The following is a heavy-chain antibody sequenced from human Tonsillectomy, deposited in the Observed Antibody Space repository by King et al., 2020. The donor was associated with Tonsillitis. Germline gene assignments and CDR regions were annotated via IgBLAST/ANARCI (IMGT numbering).Heavy chain of an antibody. CDR3: SSDGSGISSHSLDY. V-gene: IGHV3-7*01. CDR1: GFAFSRFW. D-gene: IGHD3-10*01. Sequence: QLVQSGGGLVQPGGSLRLSCAASGFAFSRFWMSWVRQVPGKGLEWVANIKQDGSEKYYVDSVKGRFTISRDNAKNSVSLQMHSLSAEHTALYYCSSDGSGISSHSLDYWGQGTLVTVSS. J-gene: IGHJ4*02. CDR2: IKQDGSEK.